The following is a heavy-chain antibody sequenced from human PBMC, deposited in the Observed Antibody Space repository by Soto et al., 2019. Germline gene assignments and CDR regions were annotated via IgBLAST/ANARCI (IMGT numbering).Heavy chain of an antibody. J-gene: IGHJ6*02. CDR2: IYYSGST. V-gene: IGHV4-59*01. CDR1: GGSISSYY. D-gene: IGHD6-13*01. CDR3: ARAGYSSSWSGSDYYYGMDV. Sequence: PETLSLTCTVSGGSISSYYWSWIRQPPGKGLEWIGYIYYSGSTNYNPSLKSRVTISVDTSKNQFSLKLSSVTAADTAVYYCARAGYSSSWSGSDYYYGMDVWGQGTTVTVSS.